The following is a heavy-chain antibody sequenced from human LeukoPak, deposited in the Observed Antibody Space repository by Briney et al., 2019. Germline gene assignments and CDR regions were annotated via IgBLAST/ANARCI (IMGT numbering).Heavy chain of an antibody. CDR1: VFTFSSYA. D-gene: IGHD3-16*01. V-gene: IGHV3-23*01. CDR2: ISGNGVNT. Sequence: GGPLRLSCTVSVFTFSSYAMNWVRQAPGKGPEGVSAISGNGVNTYYADSVKGRFTISRDNSKSTLFLQMNSLTAEDTAVYYCAKDPGGFVVTPIRYFQHWGQGTLVTVSS. J-gene: IGHJ1*01. CDR3: AKDPGGFVVTPIRYFQH.